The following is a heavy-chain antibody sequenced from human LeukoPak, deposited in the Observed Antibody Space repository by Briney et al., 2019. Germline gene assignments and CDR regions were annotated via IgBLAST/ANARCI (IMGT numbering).Heavy chain of an antibody. CDR2: ISGSSGII. V-gene: IGHV3-48*01. J-gene: IGHJ4*02. CDR1: GFTFNTYT. CDR3: AKDVIKGSPLWVDYFDY. Sequence: GRSLRLSCAASGFTFNTYTMNWVRQAPGKGLEWVSYISGSSGIIDYADSVRGRFTISRDNAKNSLYLQMNSLRAEDTAVYYCAKDVIKGSPLWVDYFDYWGQGTLVTVSS. D-gene: IGHD5-18*01.